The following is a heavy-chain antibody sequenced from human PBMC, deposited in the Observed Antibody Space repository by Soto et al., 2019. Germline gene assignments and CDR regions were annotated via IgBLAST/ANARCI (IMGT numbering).Heavy chain of an antibody. Sequence: PSETLSLTCAVSGGSVSGQNWWSWVRQPPGKGLEWIGESSHTGSSNYNPSLKSRVSISVDKSKNQFSLNLRSVTAADTALYYCAGTPYSTGWYYFDYWGQGTMVTVSS. J-gene: IGHJ4*02. CDR1: GGSVSGQNW. V-gene: IGHV4-4*02. CDR3: AGTPYSTGWYYFDY. D-gene: IGHD6-19*01. CDR2: SSHTGSS.